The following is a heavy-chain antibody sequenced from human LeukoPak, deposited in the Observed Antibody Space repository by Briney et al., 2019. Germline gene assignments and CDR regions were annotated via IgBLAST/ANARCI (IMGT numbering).Heavy chain of an antibody. CDR2: INPNSGGT. J-gene: IGHJ4*02. CDR3: ARGVSGSRRGYDILTGQDY. V-gene: IGHV1-2*06. D-gene: IGHD3-9*01. Sequence: ASVKVSCKASGYTFTGYYMHWVRQAPGQGLEWMGRINPNSGGTNYAQKFQGRVTMTRDTPISTAYMELSRLRSGDTAVYYCARGVSGSRRGYDILTGQDYWGQGTLVTVSS. CDR1: GYTFTGYY.